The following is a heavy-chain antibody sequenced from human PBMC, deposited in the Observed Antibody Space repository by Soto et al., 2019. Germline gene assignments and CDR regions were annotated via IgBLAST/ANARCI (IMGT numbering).Heavy chain of an antibody. CDR3: ARDWTNRYFDY. V-gene: IGHV3-33*01. D-gene: IGHD2-8*01. J-gene: IGHJ4*02. CDR2: MWYDGSKT. CDR1: GFTFSSFG. Sequence: GGSLRLSCAASGFTFSSFGMHWVRQAPGKGLEWVAAMWYDGSKTYYGDSVKGRFTISRDESRSAVYLQMNSLRAEDTAVYYCARDWTNRYFDYWGQGALVTVSS.